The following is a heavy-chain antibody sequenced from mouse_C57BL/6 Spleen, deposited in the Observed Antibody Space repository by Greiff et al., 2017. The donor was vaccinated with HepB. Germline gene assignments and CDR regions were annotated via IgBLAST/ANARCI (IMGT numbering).Heavy chain of an antibody. Sequence: VQLQQPGAELVRPGSSVKLSCKASGYTFTSYWMHWVKQRPIQGLEWIGNIDPSDSETHYNQKFKDKATLTVDKSSSTAYMQLSSLTSEDSAVYYCAREDITTGDAMDYWGQGTSVTVSS. CDR1: GYTFTSYW. J-gene: IGHJ4*01. V-gene: IGHV1-52*01. D-gene: IGHD1-2*01. CDR2: IDPSDSET. CDR3: AREDITTGDAMDY.